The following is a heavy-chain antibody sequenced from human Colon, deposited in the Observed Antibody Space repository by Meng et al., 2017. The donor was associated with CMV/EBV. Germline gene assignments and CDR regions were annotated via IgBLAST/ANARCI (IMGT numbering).Heavy chain of an antibody. CDR3: AKVRSGTYLGRYYGMDV. D-gene: IGHD1-26*01. V-gene: IGHV1-58*01. J-gene: IGHJ6*02. Sequence: KISCAASGFTFSTLQWVRQARGQRPEWIGWVVLVSGNTHFAQEFQGRVTISWDMSTSTSYMDFSTVRSDDTAVYYCAKVRSGTYLGRYYGMDVWGQGTTVTVSS. CDR2: VVLVSGNT. CDR1: GFTFST.